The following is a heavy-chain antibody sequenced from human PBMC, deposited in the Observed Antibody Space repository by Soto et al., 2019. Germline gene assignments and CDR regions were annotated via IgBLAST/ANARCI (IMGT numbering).Heavy chain of an antibody. CDR3: AREARNGYSYGGDY. D-gene: IGHD5-18*01. J-gene: IGHJ4*02. Sequence: ASVKVSCKASGGTFSSYAISWVRQAPGQGLEWMGGIIPIFGTANYAQKFQGRVTITADESTSTAYMELSSLRSEDTAVYYCAREARNGYSYGGDYWGQGTLVTVSS. CDR1: GGTFSSYA. V-gene: IGHV1-69*13. CDR2: IIPIFGTA.